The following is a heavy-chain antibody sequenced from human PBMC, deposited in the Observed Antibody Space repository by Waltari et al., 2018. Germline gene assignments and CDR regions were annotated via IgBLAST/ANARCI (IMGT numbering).Heavy chain of an antibody. CDR2: ISSSSSTI. CDR3: ASVFPSSNAFDY. CDR1: GFTFSSYS. V-gene: IGHV3-48*02. Sequence: EVQLVESGGGLVQPGGSLRLSCAASGFTFSSYSMNWVRQAPGKGLEWVSYISSSSSTIYYADSVKVRFTISRDNAKNSLYLQMNSLRDEDTAVYYCASVFPSSNAFDYWGQGTLVTVAS. J-gene: IGHJ4*02.